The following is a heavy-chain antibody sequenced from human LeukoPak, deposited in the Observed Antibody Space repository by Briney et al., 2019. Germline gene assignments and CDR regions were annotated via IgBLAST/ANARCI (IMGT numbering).Heavy chain of an antibody. CDR3: APGDRTGSTSGVSGMALYYFDY. CDR1: GYTFTNYG. V-gene: IGHV1-18*01. J-gene: IGHJ4*02. D-gene: IGHD1-1*01. Sequence: RASVKVSCKASGYTFTNYGINWVRQAPGQGLEWMGWINVYNGNTKYAQNFQGRVTMATDTSTSTAYMELRSLRSDDAAVYYCAPGDRTGSTSGVSGMALYYFDYWGQGTLVTVSS. CDR2: INVYNGNT.